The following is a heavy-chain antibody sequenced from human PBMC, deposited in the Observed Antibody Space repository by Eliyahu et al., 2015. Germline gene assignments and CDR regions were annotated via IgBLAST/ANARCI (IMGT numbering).Heavy chain of an antibody. CDR1: GFXFXXYG. V-gene: IGHV3-33*01. D-gene: IGHD3-16*01. CDR2: IWYDGTNK. CDR3: ARSAYYDFHTYLIDY. J-gene: IGHJ4*02. Sequence: QVQMVESGGGVVQPGSSLXLSCXVSGFXFXXYGMHWVRQAPGKGLEWVAIIWYDGTNKYDADSVKGRFTISRDNSKNTLYLQMNSLRVEDTAVYFCARSAYYDFHTYLIDYWGQGTLVTVSS.